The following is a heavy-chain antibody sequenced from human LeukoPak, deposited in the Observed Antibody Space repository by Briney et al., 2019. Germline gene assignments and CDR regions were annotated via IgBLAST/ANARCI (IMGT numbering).Heavy chain of an antibody. CDR3: GNVPYYGSGSPFDN. J-gene: IGHJ4*02. CDR2: INSDGSST. CDR1: GFTFSSYW. D-gene: IGHD3-10*01. V-gene: IGHV3-74*01. Sequence: GGSLRLSCAASGFTFSSYWMHWVRQAPGKGLVRVSRINSDGSSTSYADSVKGRFTISRDNAKNTLYLQMNSLRGEDTAVYYCGNVPYYGSGSPFDNWGQGALVTVSS.